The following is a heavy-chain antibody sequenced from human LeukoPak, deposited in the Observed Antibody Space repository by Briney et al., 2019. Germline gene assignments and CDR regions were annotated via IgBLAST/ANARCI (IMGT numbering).Heavy chain of an antibody. CDR3: AKSPVAYNYDFWSGQSYYFDY. J-gene: IGHJ4*02. Sequence: GGSLRLSWAASGFTFSSYGMHWVRQAPGKGLEWVAVISYDGSNKYYADSVKGRFTISRDNSKNTLYLQMNSLRAEDTAVYYCAKSPVAYNYDFWSGQSYYFDYWGQGTLVTVSS. V-gene: IGHV3-30*18. CDR1: GFTFSSYG. CDR2: ISYDGSNK. D-gene: IGHD3-3*01.